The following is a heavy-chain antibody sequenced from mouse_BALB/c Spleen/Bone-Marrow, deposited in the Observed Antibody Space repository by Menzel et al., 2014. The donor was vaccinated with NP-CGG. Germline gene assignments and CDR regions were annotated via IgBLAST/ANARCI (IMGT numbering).Heavy chain of an antibody. J-gene: IGHJ2*01. CDR3: ARELGRGYYFDY. CDR2: IHPNSGNT. CDR1: GYTFTSSW. V-gene: IGHV1S130*01. Sequence: QVQLQQSGSVLVRPGASVKLSCKASGYTFTSSWMHWAKQRPGQGLEWIGEIHPNSGNTNYNEKFKGKATLTVDTSSSTAYVDLSSLTSEDSAVYYCARELGRGYYFDYWGQGTTLTVS. D-gene: IGHD4-1*01.